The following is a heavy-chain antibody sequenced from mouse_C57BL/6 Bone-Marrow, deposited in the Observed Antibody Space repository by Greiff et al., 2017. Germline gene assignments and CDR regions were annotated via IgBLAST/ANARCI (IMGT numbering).Heavy chain of an antibody. CDR2: VHPSARDT. Sequence: QVQLKQPGAELVKPGASVKVSCKASGYTFTSSWMHWVKQRHGPGLEWIGRVHPSARDTNYNHKFKGKATLIVDKASSSAYMQLSSLTSEDSAVYYCAIVVVAYGYFDVRGTGTTGTVSS. J-gene: IGHJ1*03. CDR3: AIVVVAYGYFDV. CDR1: GYTFTSSW. V-gene: IGHV1-74*01. D-gene: IGHD1-1*01.